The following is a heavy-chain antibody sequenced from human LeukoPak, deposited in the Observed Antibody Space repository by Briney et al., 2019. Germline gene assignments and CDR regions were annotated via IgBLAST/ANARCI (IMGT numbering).Heavy chain of an antibody. D-gene: IGHD6-13*01. J-gene: IGHJ4*02. Sequence: SETLSLTCAVYGGSFSGYYWSWIRQPPGKGLEWIGEINHSGSTNYNPSLKSRVTISVDTSKNQFSLKLSSVTAADTAVYYCASYSSSWYYFDYWGQGTLVTVSS. CDR3: ASYSSSWYYFDY. CDR2: INHSGST. V-gene: IGHV4-34*01. CDR1: GGSFSGYY.